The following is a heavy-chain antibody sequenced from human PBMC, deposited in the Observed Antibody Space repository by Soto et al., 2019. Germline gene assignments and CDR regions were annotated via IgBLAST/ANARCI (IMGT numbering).Heavy chain of an antibody. V-gene: IGHV1-69*01. D-gene: IGHD2-8*01. CDR2: ILPILGTT. J-gene: IGHJ4*02. CDR1: GGTFRDYG. CDR3: GRGGFCSQGVCYSRGGEIDH. Sequence: QVHLVQSGTEVKKPGSSVRVSCQASGGTFRDYGVSWVRQAPGQGLEWIGGILPILGTTNYAQKFRDRVTITADGSTGTVYTDLSRLTSEDTAVYYCGRGGFCSQGVCYSRGGEIDHWAQGTLVTVSS.